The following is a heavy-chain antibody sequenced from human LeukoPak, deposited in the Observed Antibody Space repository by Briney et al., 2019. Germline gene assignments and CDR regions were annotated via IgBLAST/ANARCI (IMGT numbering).Heavy chain of an antibody. CDR1: GFTFSSYW. J-gene: IGHJ4*02. D-gene: IGHD4-23*01. CDR2: IYSGGST. Sequence: GGSLRLSCAAFGFTFSSYWMSWVRQAPGKGLEWVSVIYSGGSTYYADSVKGRFTISRDNSKNTLYLQMNSLRAEDTAVYYCARGPRLYGGGVFDYWGQGTLVTVSS. V-gene: IGHV3-53*01. CDR3: ARGPRLYGGGVFDY.